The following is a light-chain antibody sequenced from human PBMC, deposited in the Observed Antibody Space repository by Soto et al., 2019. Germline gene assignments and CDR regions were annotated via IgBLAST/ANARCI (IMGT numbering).Light chain of an antibody. J-gene: IGKJ4*01. V-gene: IGKV3-11*01. CDR1: QSVWSY. CDR2: DAS. CDR3: HQRIYGSST. Sequence: IVLTQSPATLSFSPGNRATISCSASQSVWSYLACYQQQPGQAPTLLIYDASTMATGIPARFSGSGSGTNFTLTISSLEPEDFAVDYCHQRIYGSSTSGVGTKVAIK.